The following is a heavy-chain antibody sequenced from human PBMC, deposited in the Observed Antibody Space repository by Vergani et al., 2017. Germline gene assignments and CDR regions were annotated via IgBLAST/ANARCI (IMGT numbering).Heavy chain of an antibody. J-gene: IGHJ1*01. Sequence: QVQLVESGGGVVQPGGSLRLFCIASGFNFRIYGMHWVRQAPGKGLEWVAFIRYDGSKRFYGDSVRGRFTISRDNSQTTVFLQMNSLRADDSAVYYCTKAGQYDSDNFHDSWGQGALVTVSS. D-gene: IGHD3-22*01. CDR1: GFNFRIYG. CDR2: IRYDGSKR. CDR3: TKAGQYDSDNFHDS. V-gene: IGHV3-30*02.